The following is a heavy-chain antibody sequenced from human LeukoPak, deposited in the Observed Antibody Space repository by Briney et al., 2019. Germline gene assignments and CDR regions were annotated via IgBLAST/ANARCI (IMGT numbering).Heavy chain of an antibody. V-gene: IGHV1-69*06. D-gene: IGHD3-10*01. Sequence: SVKVSCKASGGTFSSYAISWVRQAPGQGLEWMGGIIPIFGTANYAQKFQGRVTITADKSTSTAYMELSSLRSEDTAVYYCARTLTSYGSSNYYYYYMDVWGKGTTVTVSS. CDR1: GGTFSSYA. CDR3: ARTLTSYGSSNYYYYYMDV. CDR2: IIPIFGTA. J-gene: IGHJ6*03.